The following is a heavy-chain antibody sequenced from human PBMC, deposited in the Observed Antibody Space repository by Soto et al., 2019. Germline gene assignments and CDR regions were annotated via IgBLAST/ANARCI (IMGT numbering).Heavy chain of an antibody. V-gene: IGHV3-48*02. Sequence: EVQLVESGGGLVQPGGSLRLSCAASGFTFSSYSMNWVRQAPGKGLEWVSYISSSSSTIYYADSVKGRFTISRDNAKNSLYLQMNSLRDEDTAVYYCARAGDYYGSGSYLIYYYYYGMDVWGQGTTVTVSS. CDR2: ISSSSSTI. CDR1: GFTFSSYS. CDR3: ARAGDYYGSGSYLIYYYYYGMDV. J-gene: IGHJ6*02. D-gene: IGHD3-10*01.